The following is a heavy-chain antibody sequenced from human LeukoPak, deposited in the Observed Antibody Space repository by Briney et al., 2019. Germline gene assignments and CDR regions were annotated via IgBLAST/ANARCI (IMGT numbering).Heavy chain of an antibody. D-gene: IGHD5-18*01. V-gene: IGHV3-21*01. J-gene: IGHJ6*02. CDR2: ISSSSSYI. CDR1: GFTFSSYS. Sequence: GGSLRLSCAASGFTFSSYSMNWVRQAPGKGLEWVSSISSSSSYIYYADSVKGRFTISRDNAKNSLYLQMNSLRAEDTAVYYCARDAPDTARVYYGMDVWGQGTTVTVSS. CDR3: ARDAPDTARVYYGMDV.